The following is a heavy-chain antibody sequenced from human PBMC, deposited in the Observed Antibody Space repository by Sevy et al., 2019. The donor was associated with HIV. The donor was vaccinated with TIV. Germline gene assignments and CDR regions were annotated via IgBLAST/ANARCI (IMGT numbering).Heavy chain of an antibody. CDR3: ARDPGYYDSSAAGAFDI. D-gene: IGHD3-22*01. Sequence: SETLSLTCAVSGGSISSGGYSWSWIRQPPGKGLEWIGYIYHSGSTYYNPSLKSQVTISVDRSKNQFSLKLSSVTAADTAVYYCARDPGYYDSSAAGAFDIWGQGTMVTVSS. J-gene: IGHJ3*02. V-gene: IGHV4-30-2*01. CDR2: IYHSGST. CDR1: GGSISSGGYS.